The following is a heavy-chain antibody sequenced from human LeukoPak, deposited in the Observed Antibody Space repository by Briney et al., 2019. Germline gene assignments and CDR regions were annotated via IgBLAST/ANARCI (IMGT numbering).Heavy chain of an antibody. CDR3: ARALVGSSSGYFYYYMDV. CDR2: IYYSGST. J-gene: IGHJ6*03. V-gene: IGHV4-39*07. Sequence: PSETLSLTCTVSGGSISSSSYYWGWIRQPPGKGLEWIGSIYYSGSTYYNPSHKSRVTISVDTSKNQLSLNLSSVTAADTAVYYCARALVGSSSGYFYYYMDVWGKGTTVTVSS. D-gene: IGHD6-6*01. CDR1: GGSISSSSYY.